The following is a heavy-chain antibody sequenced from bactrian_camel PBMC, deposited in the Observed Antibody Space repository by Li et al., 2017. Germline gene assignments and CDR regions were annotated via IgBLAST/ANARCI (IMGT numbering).Heavy chain of an antibody. D-gene: IGHD6*01. CDR1: GNTDTGYC. CDR3: AADDRWELCMGKTVESGYSGFGY. J-gene: IGHJ6*01. CDR2: IFTKGGSP. Sequence: HVQLVESGGGEVQAGGSLRLSCLMSGNTDTGYCMGWFRQAPGKEREAVATIFTKGGSPAYADSVKARFIISHDNVKKITSLQMSSLKPEDTAMYYCAADDRWELCMGKTVESGYSGFGYWGQGTQVTVS. V-gene: IGHV3-3*01.